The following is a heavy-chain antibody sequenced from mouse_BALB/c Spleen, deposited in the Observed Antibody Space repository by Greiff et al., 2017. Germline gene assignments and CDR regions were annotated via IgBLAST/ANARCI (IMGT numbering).Heavy chain of an antibody. V-gene: IGHV1S29*02. CDR3: AREGLRRAMDY. Sequence: EVQLQQSGPELVKPGASVKISCKASGYTFTDYNMHWVKQSHGKSLEWIGYIYPYNGGTGYNQKFKSKATLTVDNSSSTAYMELRSLTSEDSAVYYCAREGLRRAMDYWGQGTSVAVSS. J-gene: IGHJ4*01. CDR1: GYTFTDYN. CDR2: IYPYNGGT. D-gene: IGHD2-4*01.